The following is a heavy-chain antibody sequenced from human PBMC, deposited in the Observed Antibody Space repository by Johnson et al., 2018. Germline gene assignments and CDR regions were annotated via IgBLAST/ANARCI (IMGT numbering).Heavy chain of an antibody. D-gene: IGHD1-20*01. J-gene: IGHJ6*02. CDR2: IWYDGSNK. CDR1: GFTFSSYG. Sequence: QVQLVQSGGGVVQPGRSLRLSCAASGFTFSSYGMHWVRQAPGKGLEWVAVIWYDGSNKYYADSVKGRFTISRDNSKNTLYLQMNSLGAEDTAVYYCARVSGGITGTSYYYYGMDVWGQGTTVTVSS. CDR3: ARVSGGITGTSYYYYGMDV. V-gene: IGHV3-33*01.